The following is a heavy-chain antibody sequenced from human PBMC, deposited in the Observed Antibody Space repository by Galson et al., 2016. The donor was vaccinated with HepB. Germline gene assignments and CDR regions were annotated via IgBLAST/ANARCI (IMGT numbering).Heavy chain of an antibody. Sequence: SLRLSCADSAFTFSSYTMTWVRQAPGKGLGWLSSISGGSSHMFYADSVKGRFTISRDNTKNSLYLQMDSLRAEDTAIYYCARGSGYTSAWYPGGIRYWGQGTLVTVSS. CDR1: AFTFSSYT. CDR2: ISGGSSHM. D-gene: IGHD6-19*01. V-gene: IGHV3-21*01. J-gene: IGHJ4*02. CDR3: ARGSGYTSAWYPGGIRY.